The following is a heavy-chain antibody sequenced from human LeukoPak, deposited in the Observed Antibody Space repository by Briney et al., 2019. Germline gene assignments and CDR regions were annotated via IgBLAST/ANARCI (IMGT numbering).Heavy chain of an antibody. CDR3: ARLIEFDGHCSCGSCYSYY. Sequence: GGSLRLSCAASGFTFSSYSMNWVRQAPGKGLEWVSSISSSSSYIYYADSVKGRFAISRDNAKTSLYRQMNSLRAEDTAVYYCARLIEFDGHCSCGSCYSYYWGQGTLVTVSS. J-gene: IGHJ4*02. D-gene: IGHD2-15*01. CDR1: GFTFSSYS. CDR2: ISSSSSYI. V-gene: IGHV3-21*01.